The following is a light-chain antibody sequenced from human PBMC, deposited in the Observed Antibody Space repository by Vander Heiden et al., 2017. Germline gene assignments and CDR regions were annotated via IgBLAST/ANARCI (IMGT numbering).Light chain of an antibody. J-gene: IGLJ2*01. Sequence: SSELTQDPAVSVALGQPVRITCQGDSLRSYYASWYPQKPGQAPVRVIYGKNNRPSGIPDRFAGSSSGNTASLTITGAQAEDEADYYCNSRDSSGNHVVFGGGTKLTVL. CDR2: GKN. CDR1: SLRSYY. V-gene: IGLV3-19*01. CDR3: NSRDSSGNHVV.